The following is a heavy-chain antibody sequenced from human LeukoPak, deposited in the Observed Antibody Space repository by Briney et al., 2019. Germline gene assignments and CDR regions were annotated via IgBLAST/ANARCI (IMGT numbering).Heavy chain of an antibody. CDR3: AKDRYGGNSVIFSEYFQH. J-gene: IGHJ1*01. CDR2: ISGSGGST. V-gene: IGHV3-23*01. CDR1: GFTFSSYS. D-gene: IGHD4-23*01. Sequence: GGSLRLSWAASGFTFSSYSMNWVRQAPGKGLEWVSAISGSGGSTYYADSVKGRFSISRDNSKNTLYLQMNSLRAEDTAVYYCAKDRYGGNSVIFSEYFQHWGQGTLVTVSS.